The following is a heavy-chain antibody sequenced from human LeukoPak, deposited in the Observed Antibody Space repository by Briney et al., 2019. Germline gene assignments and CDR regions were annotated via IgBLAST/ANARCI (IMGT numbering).Heavy chain of an antibody. CDR1: GFTVSSNY. CDR3: VRDAGYYLYYFDY. Sequence: PGGSLRLSCAASGFTVSSNYMSWVRQAPGKGLEWVSVIYSGGSTYYVDSVKGRFKISRDNAKNTVSLQMNSLRVEDTAVYYCVRDAGYYLYYFDYWGQGSLVTVSS. V-gene: IGHV3-53*01. CDR2: IYSGGST. D-gene: IGHD3-22*01. J-gene: IGHJ4*02.